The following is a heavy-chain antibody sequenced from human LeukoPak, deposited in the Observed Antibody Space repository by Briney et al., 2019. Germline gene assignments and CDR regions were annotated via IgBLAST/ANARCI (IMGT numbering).Heavy chain of an antibody. CDR3: ARGCYYYGSGSYCLYGMDV. V-gene: IGHV1-69*04. J-gene: IGHJ6*02. Sequence: SVTVSCKASGGTFSSYAISWVRQAPGQGLEWVGRIIPIFGIANYAQKFQGRVTITADKSTSTAYMELSSLRSEDTAVYYCARGCYYYGSGSYCLYGMDVWGQGTTVTVSS. CDR1: GGTFSSYA. D-gene: IGHD3-10*01. CDR2: IIPIFGIA.